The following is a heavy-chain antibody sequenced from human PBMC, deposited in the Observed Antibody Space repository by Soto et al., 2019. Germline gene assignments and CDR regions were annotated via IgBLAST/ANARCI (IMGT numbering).Heavy chain of an antibody. CDR2: ISAYNGNT. V-gene: IGHV1-18*01. CDR3: ARGPRSNYYYYGMDV. Sequence: ASVKVSCKASGYTFTRSGISWVRQAPGQGLEWMGWISAYNGNTNYAQKLQGRVTMTTDTSTSTAYMELRSLRSDDTAVYYCARGPRSNYYYYGMDVWGQGTTVTVSS. CDR1: GYTFTRSG. J-gene: IGHJ6*02. D-gene: IGHD7-27*01.